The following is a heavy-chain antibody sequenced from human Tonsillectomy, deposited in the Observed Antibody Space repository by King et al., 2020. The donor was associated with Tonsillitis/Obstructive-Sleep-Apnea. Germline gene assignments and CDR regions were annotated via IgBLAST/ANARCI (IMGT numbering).Heavy chain of an antibody. V-gene: IGHV3-33*01. CDR3: ARDGGYGDYGPWYFDL. J-gene: IGHJ2*01. CDR1: GFTFSSYG. Sequence: HVQLVESGGGVVQPGRSLRLSCTASGFTFSSYGMHWVRRAPGKGLEWVAIVWYDGSNKYYADSVKGRFIVSRDNSRNTLYLQMNSLRAEDTAVYYCARDGGYGDYGPWYFDLWGRGSLVTVSA. CDR2: VWYDGSNK. D-gene: IGHD4-17*01.